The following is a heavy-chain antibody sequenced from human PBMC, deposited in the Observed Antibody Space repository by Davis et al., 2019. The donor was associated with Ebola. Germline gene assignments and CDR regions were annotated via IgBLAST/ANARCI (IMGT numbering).Heavy chain of an antibody. D-gene: IGHD3-22*01. CDR1: GFTFSSYS. CDR2: ISSSGSTI. V-gene: IGHV3-48*04. Sequence: GGSLRLSCAASGFTFSSYSMNWVRQAPGKGLEWVSYISSSGSTIYYADSVKGRFTISRDNAKNSLYLQMNSLRAEDTAVYYCAKVQGSSGYPYYYYYYGMDVWGQGTTVTVSS. CDR3: AKVQGSSGYPYYYYYYGMDV. J-gene: IGHJ6*02.